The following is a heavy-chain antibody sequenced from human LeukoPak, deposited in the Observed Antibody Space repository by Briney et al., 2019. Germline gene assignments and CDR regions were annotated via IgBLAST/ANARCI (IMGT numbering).Heavy chain of an antibody. V-gene: IGHV3-23*01. J-gene: IGHJ6*02. Sequence: GGSLRLSCAASGIAFNFNAMTWVRRPPGKGLEWVSTISHDGGATHYADSVKGRFTISRDNSKNTLYLQMNSLKAEDTAVYYCARASYGMDVWGQGTTVTVSS. CDR3: ARASYGMDV. CDR2: ISHDGGAT. CDR1: GIAFNFNA.